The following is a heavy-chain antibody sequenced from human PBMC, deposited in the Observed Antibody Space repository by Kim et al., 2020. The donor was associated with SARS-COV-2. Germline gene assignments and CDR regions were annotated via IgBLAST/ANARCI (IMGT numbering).Heavy chain of an antibody. CDR2: ISWNSGSI. D-gene: IGHD3-10*01. CDR1: GFTFDDYA. J-gene: IGHJ4*02. Sequence: GGSLRLSCAASGFTFDDYAMHWVRQAPGKGLEWVSGISWNSGSIGYADSVKDRFTISRDNAKNSLYLQMNSLRAEDTALYYCAKDINDYGSGSYPDYWGQGTLVTVSS. CDR3: AKDINDYGSGSYPDY. V-gene: IGHV3-9*01.